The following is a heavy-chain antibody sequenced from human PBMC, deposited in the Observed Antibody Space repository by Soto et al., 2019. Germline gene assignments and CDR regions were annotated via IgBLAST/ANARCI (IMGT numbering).Heavy chain of an antibody. CDR2: ISYDGSNK. CDR3: VRDQLYYYDIFGRPLNGFDI. V-gene: IGHV3-30*03. CDR1: GFTFSSYG. J-gene: IGHJ3*02. Sequence: GGSLRLFCAASGFTFSSYGMHWVRQAPGKGLEWVAVISYDGSNKYYADSVKGRFTISRDNSKNSLYLQMNSLGAEDTALYYCVRDQLYYYDIFGRPLNGFDIWGQGTMVTVSS. D-gene: IGHD3-22*01.